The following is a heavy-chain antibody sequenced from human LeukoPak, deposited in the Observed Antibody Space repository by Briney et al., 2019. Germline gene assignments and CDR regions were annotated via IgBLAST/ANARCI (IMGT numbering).Heavy chain of an antibody. Sequence: GGSLGLFCAASGFTFSRYWMHWARQAPGKGLVWVSRINSDGSSTSYEDSVKGRFTISRDNAKNTLYLQMNSLRAEDTAAYSCGRETSTSFDIRGQGTMVTVSS. CDR1: GFTFSRYW. CDR3: GRETSTSFDI. V-gene: IGHV3-74*01. J-gene: IGHJ3*02. CDR2: INSDGSST. D-gene: IGHD2-2*01.